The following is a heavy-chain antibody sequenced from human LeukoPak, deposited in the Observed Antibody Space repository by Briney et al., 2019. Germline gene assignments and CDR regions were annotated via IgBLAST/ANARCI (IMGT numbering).Heavy chain of an antibody. V-gene: IGHV1-24*01. CDR2: FDPEDGET. J-gene: IGHJ4*02. CDR3: ATELVLPGSYHTLDY. D-gene: IGHD1-26*01. Sequence: ASVKVSCTVSGYTLTELSMHWVRQAPGKGLEWMGGFDPEDGETIYAQKFQGRVTMTEDTSTDTAYMELSSLRSEDTAVYYCATELVLPGSYHTLDYWGQGTLVTVSS. CDR1: GYTLTELS.